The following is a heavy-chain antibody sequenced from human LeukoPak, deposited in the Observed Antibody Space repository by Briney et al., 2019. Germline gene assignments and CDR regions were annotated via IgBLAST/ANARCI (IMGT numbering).Heavy chain of an antibody. D-gene: IGHD3-22*01. Sequence: SETLSLTCTVSGGSISSYYWSWIRQPPGKGLEWIGYIYYSGSTNYNPSLKSRVTISVDTSKNQFSLKLSSVTAADTAVYYCARDLRRGDDYYDSSGPILDAFDIWGQGTMVTVSS. J-gene: IGHJ3*02. CDR1: GGSISSYY. V-gene: IGHV4-59*01. CDR3: ARDLRRGDDYYDSSGPILDAFDI. CDR2: IYYSGST.